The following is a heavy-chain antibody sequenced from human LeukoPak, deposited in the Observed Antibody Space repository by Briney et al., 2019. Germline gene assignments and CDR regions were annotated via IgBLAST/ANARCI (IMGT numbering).Heavy chain of an antibody. D-gene: IGHD2-15*01. CDR3: ARCYRYCSGGPCDSPR. Sequence: GGSLRLSCAASGFTFSSYWMNWARQAPGKGLEWVASINHNGNVNYYVDSVKGRFTISRDNAKNSLYLQMSNLRAEDTAVYFCARCYRYCSGGPCDSPRWGQGTLVTVSS. J-gene: IGHJ4*02. CDR1: GFTFSSYW. V-gene: IGHV3-7*03. CDR2: INHNGNVN.